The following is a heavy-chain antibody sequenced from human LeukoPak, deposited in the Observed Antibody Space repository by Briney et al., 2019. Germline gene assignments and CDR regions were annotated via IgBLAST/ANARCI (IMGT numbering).Heavy chain of an antibody. D-gene: IGHD2-2*01. Sequence: SETLSLTCTVSGGSISSYYWSWIRQPPGKGLEWIGYIYTSGSTNYNPSLKSRVTISVDTSKNQFSLKLSSVTAADTAVYYCARGGRFFVPAAFDYWGQGTLVTVSS. CDR3: ARGGRFFVPAAFDY. V-gene: IGHV4-4*09. CDR2: IYTSGST. J-gene: IGHJ4*02. CDR1: GGSISSYY.